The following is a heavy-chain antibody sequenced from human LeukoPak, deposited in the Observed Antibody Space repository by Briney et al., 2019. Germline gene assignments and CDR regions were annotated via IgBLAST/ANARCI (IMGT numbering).Heavy chain of an antibody. Sequence: AGGSLRLSCAASGFTFSSYGIHWVRQAPGKGLEWVAVISNTGSNKYYADSVKGRFTVSRDNSKNTAYLQINGLRTEDTAVYYCAKWGSGYYFDYWGQGTLVTVPS. V-gene: IGHV3-30*18. CDR3: AKWGSGYYFDY. CDR2: ISNTGSNK. J-gene: IGHJ4*02. CDR1: GFTFSSYG. D-gene: IGHD3-16*01.